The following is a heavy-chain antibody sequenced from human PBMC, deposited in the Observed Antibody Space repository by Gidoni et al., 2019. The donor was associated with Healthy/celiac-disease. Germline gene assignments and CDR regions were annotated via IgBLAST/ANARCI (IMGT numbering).Heavy chain of an antibody. Sequence: QVQLVESGGGVVQPGRSLRLSCAASGFTFSSSGLPWVRQAPGKGLEWVAVISYDGSNKYYADSVKGRFTISRDNSKNTLYLQMNSLRAEDTAVYYCARDRVVVVPSDSSRDGMDVWGQGTTVTVSS. CDR2: ISYDGSNK. CDR3: ARDRVVVVPSDSSRDGMDV. CDR1: GFTFSSSG. D-gene: IGHD2-2*01. J-gene: IGHJ6*02. V-gene: IGHV3-30*03.